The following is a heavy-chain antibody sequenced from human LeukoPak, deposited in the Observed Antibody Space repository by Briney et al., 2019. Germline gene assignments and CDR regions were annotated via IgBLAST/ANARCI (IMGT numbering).Heavy chain of an antibody. D-gene: IGHD3-10*01. Sequence: SETLSLTCAVYGGSFSGYYWSWIRQPPGKGLEWIGEINHSGSTNYNPSLKSRVTISVDTSKNQFSLKLSSVTAADTAVYYCARGAYYYGSGSYYWRFWKDYFDYWGQGTLVTVSS. CDR3: ARGAYYYGSGSYYWRFWKDYFDY. V-gene: IGHV4-34*01. CDR1: GGSFSGYY. CDR2: INHSGST. J-gene: IGHJ4*02.